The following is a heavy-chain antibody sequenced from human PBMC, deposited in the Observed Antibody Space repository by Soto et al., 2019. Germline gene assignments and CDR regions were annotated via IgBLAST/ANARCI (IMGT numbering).Heavy chain of an antibody. CDR1: GHTLTELS. V-gene: IGHV1-24*01. CDR2: FDPEGGEA. CDR3: EKKKKLRGERRNKINFDF. J-gene: IGHJ4*02. Sequence: ASVKVSCKISGHTLTELSIHWVRQAPGKGLEWMGGFDPEGGEAIYAQKWHGRVTVTEDTGTEKAYMELSGLNSDDTAVEEGEKKKKLRGERRNKINFDFWGQGTPVTVSS. D-gene: IGHD3-10*01.